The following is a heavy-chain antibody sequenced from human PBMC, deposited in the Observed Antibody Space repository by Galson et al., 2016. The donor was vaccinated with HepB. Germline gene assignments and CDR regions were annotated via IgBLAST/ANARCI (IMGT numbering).Heavy chain of an antibody. CDR1: RFTFSNYA. D-gene: IGHD6-19*01. V-gene: IGHV3-23*01. CDR3: ASHRPTDLSSGWNPRFDY. CDR2: ISNSGGST. J-gene: IGHJ4*02. Sequence: SLRLSCAASRFTFSNYAMSWVRQAPGKGLEWVSGISNSGGSTYFADSVKGRYTISRDNSQNTLYLQMNSLRAEDTAVYYCASHRPTDLSSGWNPRFDYWGQGTLVTVSS.